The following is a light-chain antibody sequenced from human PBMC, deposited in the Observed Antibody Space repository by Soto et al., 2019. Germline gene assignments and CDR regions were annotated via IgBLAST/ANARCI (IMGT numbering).Light chain of an antibody. CDR1: QSVSSY. CDR2: DAS. J-gene: IGKJ1*01. Sequence: EIVLTQSPATLSLSPGERATLYCRASQSVSSYLGCYQQKPGQAPRLLIYDASNRATGIPARFSGSGSGTDFILTISSLEPEDFAVYYCQQRSNWPRTFGQGTKVDIK. CDR3: QQRSNWPRT. V-gene: IGKV3-11*01.